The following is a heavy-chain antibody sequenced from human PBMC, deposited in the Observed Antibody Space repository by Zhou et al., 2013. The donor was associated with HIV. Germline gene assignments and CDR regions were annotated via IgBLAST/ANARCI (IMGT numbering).Heavy chain of an antibody. J-gene: IGHJ4*02. V-gene: IGHV1-69*05. D-gene: IGHD1-1*01. CDR3: ARWAKELSNWPRGDY. Sequence: QVQLVQSGAEVKKPGSSVKVSCKTSGGTFSTYAFSWVRQAPGQGLEWMGGIIPFFGTPNYAQKFQGRVTLSTDTSTSTAYMELRSLTSDDTAVYYCARWAKELSNWPRGDYWGQGTLGHRLL. CDR2: IIPFFGTP. CDR1: GGTFSTYA.